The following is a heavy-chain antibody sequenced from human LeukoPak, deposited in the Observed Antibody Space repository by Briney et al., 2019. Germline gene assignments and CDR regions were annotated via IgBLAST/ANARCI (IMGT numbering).Heavy chain of an antibody. CDR1: GGSISSYY. V-gene: IGHV4-59*08. J-gene: IGHJ4*02. CDR3: ARHVGSSWDATFDY. D-gene: IGHD6-13*01. Sequence: PSETLSLTCTVPGGSISSYYWSWIRQPPGKGLEWIGYIYYSESTNYNASLKSRVTISVDTSKNQVSLKLSSVTAADTAVYYCARHVGSSWDATFDYWGQGTLVTVSS. CDR2: IYYSEST.